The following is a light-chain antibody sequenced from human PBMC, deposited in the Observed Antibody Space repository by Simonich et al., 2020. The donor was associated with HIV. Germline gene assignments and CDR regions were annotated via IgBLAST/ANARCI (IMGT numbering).Light chain of an antibody. V-gene: IGKV4-1*01. CDR3: QQYYSTPYT. CDR2: WAS. J-gene: IGKJ2*01. CDR1: KSILYSSNNKNY. Sequence: DIVMTQSPDSLAVSLGERATINCKSHKSILYSSNNKNYLAWYQQKPGQPPKLLIYWASTRESGVPDRFSGSGYGTDFTLTISSLQAEDVAVYYCQQYYSTPYTFGQGTKLEIK.